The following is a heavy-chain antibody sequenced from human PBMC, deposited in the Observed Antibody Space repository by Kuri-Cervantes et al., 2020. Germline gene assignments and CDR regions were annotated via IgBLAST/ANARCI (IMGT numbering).Heavy chain of an antibody. V-gene: IGHV1-24*01. CDR2: FDPEDGET. CDR3: ARGAYSGSYYWFDP. CDR1: GYTLTELS. D-gene: IGHD1-26*01. Sequence: ASVKVSCKVSGYTLTELSMHWVRQAPGKGLEWMGGFDPEDGETIYAQKFQGRVTMTEDTSTDTAYMELSSLRSEDTAVYYCARGAYSGSYYWFDPWGQGTLVTVSS. J-gene: IGHJ5*02.